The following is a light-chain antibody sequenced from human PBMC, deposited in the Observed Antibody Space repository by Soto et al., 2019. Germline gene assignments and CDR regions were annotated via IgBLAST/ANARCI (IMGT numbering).Light chain of an antibody. J-gene: IGKJ4*01. CDR2: DAS. Sequence: ETVMTQSPATLSVSPGERATLSGRASQNRNNTLACYQQKPGQGPRLLIYDASTRASGIPARFSGSGSGTDFTLTISSLQSEDFAIYCCQQYNSCPLTFGGGTKVEI. V-gene: IGKV3-15*01. CDR1: QNRNNT. CDR3: QQYNSCPLT.